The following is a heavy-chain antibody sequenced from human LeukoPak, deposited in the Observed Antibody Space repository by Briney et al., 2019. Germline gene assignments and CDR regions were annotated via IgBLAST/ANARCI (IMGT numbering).Heavy chain of an antibody. CDR3: AKGGLVHRFDP. V-gene: IGHV3-23*01. Sequence: PGGSLRLSCAASGFSFTTYTMNWVRQAPGKGLEWVSGISGSGDNTYYADSVKGRFTIPRDNSKNTLYLQMNSLRADDTAVYYCAKGGLVHRFDPWGQGTLVTVSS. CDR2: ISGSGDNT. J-gene: IGHJ5*02. CDR1: GFSFTTYT.